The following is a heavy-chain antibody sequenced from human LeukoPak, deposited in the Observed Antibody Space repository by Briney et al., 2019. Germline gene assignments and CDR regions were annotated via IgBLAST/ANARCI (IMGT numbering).Heavy chain of an antibody. J-gene: IGHJ4*02. D-gene: IGHD2-2*01. CDR2: IKQDGSEK. V-gene: IGHV3-7*01. CDR3: AREQYCSSTSCYPLGAYYFDY. CDR1: GSTFSSYW. Sequence: GGSLRLSCAASGSTFSSYWMSWVRQAPGKGLEWVANIKQDGSEKYYVDSVKGRFTISRDNAKNSLYLQMNSLRAEDTAVYYCAREQYCSSTSCYPLGAYYFDYWGQGTLVTVSS.